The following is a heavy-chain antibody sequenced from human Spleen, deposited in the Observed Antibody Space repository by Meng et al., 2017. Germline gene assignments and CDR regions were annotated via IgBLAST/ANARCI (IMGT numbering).Heavy chain of an antibody. J-gene: IGHJ4*02. CDR3: ARVGASIAWLFDFDH. D-gene: IGHD6-19*01. CDR2: IFHSGTA. Sequence: QVHLQESGPGLVRPSGTLSLTCVVSGGSISSSHWWQWVRQPPGKGLEWIGEIFHSGTAKYNPSLRSRVTISVDNSNNRFSLIMTSVTAADTAVYYCARVGASIAWLFDFDHWGQGVLVTVSS. V-gene: IGHV4-4*02. CDR1: GGSISSSHW.